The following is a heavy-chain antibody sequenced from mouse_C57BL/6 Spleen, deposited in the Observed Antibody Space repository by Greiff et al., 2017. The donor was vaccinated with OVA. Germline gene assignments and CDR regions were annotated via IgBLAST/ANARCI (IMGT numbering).Heavy chain of an antibody. CDR1: GYTFTSYD. Sequence: QVQLQQSGPELVKPGASVKLSCKASGYTFTSYDINWVKQRPGQGLEWIGWIYPRDGSTKYNEKFKGKATLTVDTSSSTAYMELHSLTSEDSAVYFCTRRGDYGAMDYWGQGTSVTVSS. CDR3: TRRGDYGAMDY. V-gene: IGHV1-85*01. J-gene: IGHJ4*01. CDR2: IYPRDGST.